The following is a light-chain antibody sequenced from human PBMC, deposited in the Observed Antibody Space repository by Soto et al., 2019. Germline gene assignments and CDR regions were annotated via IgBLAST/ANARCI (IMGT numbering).Light chain of an antibody. CDR1: QSVSSN. CDR2: DAS. Sequence: DIVLTQSPGTLSLSPGARAPLYCRARQSVSSNHLAWYQQKPGQPPRLLIFDASNRAAGVPARFSGSGSGTDFTLTIRSLEPEDFAVYFCQQRSSWPPITFGQGTRLEIK. CDR3: QQRSSWPPIT. V-gene: IGKV3-11*01. J-gene: IGKJ5*01.